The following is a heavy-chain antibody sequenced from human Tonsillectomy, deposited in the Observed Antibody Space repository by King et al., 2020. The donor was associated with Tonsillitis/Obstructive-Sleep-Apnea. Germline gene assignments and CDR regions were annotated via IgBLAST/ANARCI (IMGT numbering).Heavy chain of an antibody. CDR1: GGSFSGYY. CDR3: ARGGEALVNWFDP. D-gene: IGHD3-10*01. CDR2: INHSGST. J-gene: IGHJ5*02. V-gene: IGHV4-34*01. Sequence: QVQLQQWGAGLLKPSETLSLTCAVYGGSFSGYYWSWIRQPPGTGLEWIGEINHSGSTNYNPSLKSRVTISVDTSKNQFSLKLSSVTAADTAVYYCARGGEALVNWFDPWGQGTLVTVSS.